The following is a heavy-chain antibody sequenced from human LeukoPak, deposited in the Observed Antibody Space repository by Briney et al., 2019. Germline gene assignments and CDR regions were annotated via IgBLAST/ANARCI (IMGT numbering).Heavy chain of an antibody. J-gene: IGHJ4*02. CDR1: GGSISISNW. CDR2: VYPSGST. V-gene: IGHV4-4*02. CDR3: ARAGRHYDSSGYYWYFDY. Sequence: SETLSLTCAVSGGSISISNWWSWVRQPPGKGLEWIGEVYPSGSTNYNPSLKSRVTISVDKSKNQFSLKMTSVPAADTAVYYCARAGRHYDSSGYYWYFDYWGQGTLVTVSS. D-gene: IGHD3-22*01.